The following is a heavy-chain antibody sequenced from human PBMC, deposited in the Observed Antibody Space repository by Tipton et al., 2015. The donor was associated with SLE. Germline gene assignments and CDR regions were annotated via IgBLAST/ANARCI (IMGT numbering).Heavy chain of an antibody. J-gene: IGHJ4*02. CDR3: ARCVGYSYGFDY. V-gene: IGHV4-59*01. CDR2: IYYSGST. CDR1: GGSISSYY. Sequence: TLSLTCTVSGGSISSYYWSWIRQPPGKGLEWIGYIYYSGSTNYNPSLKSRVTISVDTSKNQFSLKLSSVTAADTAVYYCARCVGYSYGFDYWGQGTLVTVS. D-gene: IGHD5-18*01.